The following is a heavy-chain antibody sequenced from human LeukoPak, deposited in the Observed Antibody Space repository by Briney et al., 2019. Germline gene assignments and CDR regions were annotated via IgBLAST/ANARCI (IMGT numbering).Heavy chain of an antibody. J-gene: IGHJ5*02. Sequence: SETLSLTCTVSGGSISSGGYYWSWIRQPPGKGLEWIGEINHSGSTNYNPSLKSRVTISVDTSKNQFSLKLSSVTAADTAVYYCARGDRSYSNYDEGGRYNWFDPWGQGTLVTVSS. D-gene: IGHD4-11*01. CDR2: INHSGST. CDR3: ARGDRSYSNYDEGGRYNWFDP. CDR1: GGSISSGGYY. V-gene: IGHV4-39*07.